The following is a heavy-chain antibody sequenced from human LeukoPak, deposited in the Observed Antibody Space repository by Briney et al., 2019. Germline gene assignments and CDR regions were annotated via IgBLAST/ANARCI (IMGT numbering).Heavy chain of an antibody. CDR2: VFYSGNT. V-gene: IGHV4-38-2*02. CDR1: NYSIRRGYY. Sequence: SETLSLTCSVSNYSIRRGYYWGWIRQPPGRGLEWLGHVFYSGNTYYNPSLTGRLTISVHTSNNHFSLKLASVTAADTAVYYCGRLDPGKRGIDFWGQGTLVTVSS. D-gene: IGHD1-1*01. CDR3: GRLDPGKRGIDF. J-gene: IGHJ4*02.